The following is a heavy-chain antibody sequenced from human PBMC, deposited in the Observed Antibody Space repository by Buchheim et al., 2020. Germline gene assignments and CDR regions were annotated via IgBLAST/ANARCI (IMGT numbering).Heavy chain of an antibody. V-gene: IGHV3-48*03. CDR3: ARWAVVTGFDY. CDR2: ISSSGSTI. CDR1: GFTFSSYE. D-gene: IGHD3-22*01. J-gene: IGHJ4*02. Sequence: EVQLVESGGGLVQPGGSLRLSCAASGFTFSSYEMNWVRQAPGKGLEWVSYISSSGSTIYYADSVKGRFTLSRDNATNSLYPQMNSLRAEDTAVYYCARWAVVTGFDYWGQGTL.